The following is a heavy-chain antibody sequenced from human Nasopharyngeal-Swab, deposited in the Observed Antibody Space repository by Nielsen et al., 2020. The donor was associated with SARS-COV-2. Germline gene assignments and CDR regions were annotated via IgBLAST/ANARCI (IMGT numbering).Heavy chain of an antibody. CDR1: GYTFTGYY. D-gene: IGHD2-2*01. Sequence: ASVKVSCKASGYTFTGYYMHWVRQAPGQGLEWMGRINPNSGGTNYAQKFQGRVTMTRDTSISTAYMELSSLRSEDTAVYYCARDPLKFVVVPAALSGSYHYYGMDVWGQGTTVTVSS. V-gene: IGHV1-2*06. CDR2: INPNSGGT. CDR3: ARDPLKFVVVPAALSGSYHYYGMDV. J-gene: IGHJ6*02.